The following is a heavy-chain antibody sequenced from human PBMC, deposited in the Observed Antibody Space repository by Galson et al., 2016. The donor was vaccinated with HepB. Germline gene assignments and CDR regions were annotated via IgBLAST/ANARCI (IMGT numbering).Heavy chain of an antibody. J-gene: IGHJ4*02. D-gene: IGHD6-19*01. CDR3: ARSERSSSGWYSIPYFDF. CDR2: ISSSRSYT. V-gene: IGHV3-11*06. Sequence: SLRLSCAASGFTFSDYYMSWIRQAPGKGLEWISYISSSRSYTNYADSVKGRFTISRDNAKNSLYLQMNSLRAEDTAVYYCARSERSSSGWYSIPYFDFWGPGTLVTVSS. CDR1: GFTFSDYY.